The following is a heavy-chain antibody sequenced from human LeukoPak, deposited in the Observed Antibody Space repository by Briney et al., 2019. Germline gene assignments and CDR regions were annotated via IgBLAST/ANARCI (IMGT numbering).Heavy chain of an antibody. CDR3: ARALYSMTTVTTEYWFDY. D-gene: IGHD4-17*01. CDR2: IYYSGST. Sequence: SETLSLTCAVSGGSISSGDYYWSWIRQPPGKGLEWIGYIYYSGSTYYNPSLQSRVIISVDTSKNQFSLKLTSVTAADTAVYYCARALYSMTTVTTEYWFDYWGQGTLVTVSS. CDR1: GGSISSGDYY. V-gene: IGHV4-30-4*01. J-gene: IGHJ4*02.